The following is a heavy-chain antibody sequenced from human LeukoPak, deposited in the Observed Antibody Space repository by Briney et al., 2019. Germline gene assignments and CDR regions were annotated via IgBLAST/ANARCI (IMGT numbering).Heavy chain of an antibody. Sequence: SETLSLTCTVSGGSISSYYWSWIRQPPGKGLEWIGYIYYSGSTNYNPSLKSRVTISVDTSKNQFSLKLSSVTAADTALYYCARGKEDYDILTGYDYFDYWGQGTLVTVSS. D-gene: IGHD3-9*01. J-gene: IGHJ4*02. V-gene: IGHV4-59*12. CDR1: GGSISSYY. CDR2: IYYSGST. CDR3: ARGKEDYDILTGYDYFDY.